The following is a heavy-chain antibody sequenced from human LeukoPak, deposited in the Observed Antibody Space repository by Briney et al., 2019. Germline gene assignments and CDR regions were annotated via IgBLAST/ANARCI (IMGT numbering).Heavy chain of an antibody. V-gene: IGHV3-21*01. CDR2: ISSSSSYI. CDR3: AXDPPRKNGVFDY. CDR1: GFTFSSYS. D-gene: IGHD2-8*01. Sequence: GGSLRLSCAASGFTFSSYSMNWVRQAPGKGLEWVSSISSSSSYIYYADSVKGRFTISRDNAKNSLELQMNSLRAEETAVYYCAXDPPRKNGVFDYWGQGTLVTVSS. J-gene: IGHJ4*02.